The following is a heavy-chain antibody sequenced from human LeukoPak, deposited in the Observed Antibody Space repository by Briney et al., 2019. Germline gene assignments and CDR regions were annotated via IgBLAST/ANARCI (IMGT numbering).Heavy chain of an antibody. J-gene: IGHJ5*02. CDR3: AKDMYYASSGYYYA. D-gene: IGHD3-22*01. CDR2: ISWNSGSI. V-gene: IGHV3-9*01. CDR1: GFTFSSYS. Sequence: SLRLSCAASGFTFSSYSMHWVRQAPGNVLEWVSGISWNSGSIVYADSVKGRFTISRDNAKRSLYLQMNSLRAEATALYYCAKDMYYASSGYYYAWGQGNLVTVSS.